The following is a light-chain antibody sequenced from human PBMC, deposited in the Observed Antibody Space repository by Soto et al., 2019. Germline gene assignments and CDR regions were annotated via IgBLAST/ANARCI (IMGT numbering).Light chain of an antibody. CDR3: SSYTSSSTYV. J-gene: IGLJ1*01. Sequence: QSVLTQAASVSGSPGQSISISCTGTSSDVGGYNYVSWYQQHPGKAPKLMIYDVSNRPSGVSNRFSGSKSGNSASLTISGRQAEDEADYYCSSYTSSSTYVVGTGTKVTVL. CDR2: DVS. CDR1: SSDVGGYNY. V-gene: IGLV2-14*01.